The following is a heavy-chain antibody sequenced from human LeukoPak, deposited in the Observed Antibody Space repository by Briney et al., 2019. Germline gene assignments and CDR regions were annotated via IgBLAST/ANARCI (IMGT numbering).Heavy chain of an antibody. Sequence: SETLSLTCTVSGGSISSYYWSWIRQPPGKGLEWIGYIYYSGSTNYNPSLKSRVTISVDTSKNQFSLKLSSVTAADTAVYYCARTAVRFGELLGLFDYWGQGTLVTVSS. V-gene: IGHV4-59*01. CDR1: GGSISSYY. CDR3: ARTAVRFGELLGLFDY. D-gene: IGHD3-10*01. CDR2: IYYSGST. J-gene: IGHJ4*02.